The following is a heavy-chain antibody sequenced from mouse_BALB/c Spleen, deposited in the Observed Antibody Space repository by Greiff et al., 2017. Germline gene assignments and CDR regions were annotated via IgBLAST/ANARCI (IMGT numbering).Heavy chain of an antibody. CDR3: ARREVRDYFDY. CDR2: ISSGGST. J-gene: IGHJ2*01. D-gene: IGHD2-1*01. CDR1: GFTFSSYA. V-gene: IGHV5-6-5*01. Sequence: EVMLVESGGGLVKPGGSLKLSCAASGFTFSSYAMSWVRQTPEKRLEWVASISSGGSTYYPDSVKGRFTISRDNARNILYLQMGSLRSEDTAMYYCARREVRDYFDYWGQGTTLTGSS.